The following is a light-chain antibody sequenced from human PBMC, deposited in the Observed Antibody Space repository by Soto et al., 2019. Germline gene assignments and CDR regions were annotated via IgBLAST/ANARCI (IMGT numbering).Light chain of an antibody. J-gene: IGKJ2*01. Sequence: DIQLTQYPSTLSASVGDRVTITCRASQSISSWLAWYQQKAGKAPKLLSYQASSLQSGVPSRFSGNGSGTEFTLTISSLQPDDFASYYCQQYNSYYTFGQGTKLEI. CDR2: QAS. V-gene: IGKV1-5*03. CDR3: QQYNSYYT. CDR1: QSISSW.